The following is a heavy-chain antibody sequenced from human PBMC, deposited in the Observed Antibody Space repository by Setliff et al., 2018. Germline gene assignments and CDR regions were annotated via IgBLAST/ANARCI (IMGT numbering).Heavy chain of an antibody. D-gene: IGHD3-10*01. CDR3: ARAYYYGSGNSHKYYMDV. V-gene: IGHV3-23*01. J-gene: IGHJ6*03. CDR1: GFSFSNYA. Sequence: PGGSLRLSCAASGFSFSNYAMSWVRQTPGKGLEWVSAITDDGGTTHYAGSVMGRFTIARDNSNNQLSLKLTSVSAADTAVYYCARAYYYGSGNSHKYYMDVWGKGTAVTV. CDR2: ITDDGGTT.